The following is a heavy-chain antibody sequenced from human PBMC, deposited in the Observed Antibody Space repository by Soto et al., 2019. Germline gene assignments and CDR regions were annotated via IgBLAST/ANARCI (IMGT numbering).Heavy chain of an antibody. CDR3: ARGDYHDTSGPFSDAFDV. D-gene: IGHD3-22*01. CDR1: GFTFSDYW. V-gene: IGHV3-7*04. J-gene: IGHJ3*01. CDR2: IKQDGNEK. Sequence: GGSLRLSCAVSGFTFSDYWMSWVRQAPGKGLEWVANIKQDGNEKYYVDSVKGRFTISRDNAKNSLYLQMNSLRAEDTAVYYCARGDYHDTSGPFSDAFDVWGQGTMVTVSS.